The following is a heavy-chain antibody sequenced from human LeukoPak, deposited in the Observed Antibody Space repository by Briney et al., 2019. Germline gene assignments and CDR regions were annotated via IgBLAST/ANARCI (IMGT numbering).Heavy chain of an antibody. Sequence: GGSLRLSCAASGFTFSDYYMSWIRQAPGKGLEWVSYISSSGSTIYYADSVKGRFTISRDNGKNSLYLQMNSLRAEDTGVYYCARGRNYYGSGSYEDYWGQGTLVTVSS. D-gene: IGHD3-10*01. CDR2: ISSSGSTI. CDR1: GFTFSDYY. J-gene: IGHJ4*02. V-gene: IGHV3-11*01. CDR3: ARGRNYYGSGSYEDY.